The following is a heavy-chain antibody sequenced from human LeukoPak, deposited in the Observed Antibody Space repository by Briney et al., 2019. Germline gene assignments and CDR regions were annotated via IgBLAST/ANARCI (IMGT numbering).Heavy chain of an antibody. D-gene: IGHD5-12*01. J-gene: IGHJ4*02. CDR2: ISYDGSNK. Sequence: GGSLILSCAASGFTFSSYGMHWVRQAPGKGLEWVAVISYDGSNKYYADSVKGRFTISRDNSKNTLYLQMNSLRAEDTAVYYCAKAPRDIVATVFFDYWGQGTLVTVSS. V-gene: IGHV3-30*18. CDR3: AKAPRDIVATVFFDY. CDR1: GFTFSSYG.